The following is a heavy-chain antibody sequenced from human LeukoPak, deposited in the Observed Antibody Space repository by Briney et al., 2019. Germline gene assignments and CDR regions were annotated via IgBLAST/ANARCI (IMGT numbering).Heavy chain of an antibody. V-gene: IGHV3-30*02. D-gene: IGHD1-7*01. CDR3: AKDRELELRGGRPFDP. CDR2: IRYDGSNK. CDR1: GFTFSSYG. Sequence: PGGSLRLSCAASGFTFSSYGMHWVRQAPGKGLEWVAFIRYDGSNKYYADSVKGRFTISRDNSKNTLYLQMNSLRAEDTAVYYCAKDRELELRGGRPFDPWGQGTLVTVSS. J-gene: IGHJ5*02.